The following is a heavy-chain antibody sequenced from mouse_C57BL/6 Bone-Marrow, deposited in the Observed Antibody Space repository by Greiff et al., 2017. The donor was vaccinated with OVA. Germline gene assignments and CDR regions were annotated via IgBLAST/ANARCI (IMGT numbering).Heavy chain of an antibody. V-gene: IGHV1-18*01. D-gene: IGHD1-1*01. J-gene: IGHJ2*01. CDR2: INPNNGGT. CDR1: GYTFTDYN. CDR3: ARRRSSLYGSSIDY. Sequence: VQLQQSGPELVKPGASVKIPCKASGYTFTDYNMDWVKQSHGKSLEWIGDINPNNGGTIYNQKFKGKATLTVDKSSSTAYMELRSLTSEDTAVYYGARRRSSLYGSSIDYWGQGTTLTVSS.